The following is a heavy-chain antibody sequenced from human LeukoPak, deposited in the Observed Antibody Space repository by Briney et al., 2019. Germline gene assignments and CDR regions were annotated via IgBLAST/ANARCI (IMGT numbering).Heavy chain of an antibody. V-gene: IGHV3-23*01. D-gene: IGHD6-19*01. Sequence: GSLRLSCAASGFTFSSYAMSWVRQVPGKGLEWVSAISGSGGSTYHADSVKGRFTISRDNSKNTLYLQMNSLRAEDTAVYYCAKRAVAGAYFDYWGQGTLVTVSS. J-gene: IGHJ4*02. CDR3: AKRAVAGAYFDY. CDR2: ISGSGGST. CDR1: GFTFSSYA.